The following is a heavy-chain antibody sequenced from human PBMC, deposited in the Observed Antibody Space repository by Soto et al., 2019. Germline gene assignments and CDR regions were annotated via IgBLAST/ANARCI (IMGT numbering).Heavy chain of an antibody. J-gene: IGHJ4*02. D-gene: IGHD2-15*01. Sequence: GCPLRLSCAASGFTFSSYSMNWVRQAPGKGLEWVSYISSSSSTKFYADSVKGRFTISRDNARNSLYLQMNSLRAEDTAVYYCARDIDGGGQGTLVTVSS. V-gene: IGHV3-48*01. CDR1: GFTFSSYS. CDR2: ISSSSSTK. CDR3: ARDIDG.